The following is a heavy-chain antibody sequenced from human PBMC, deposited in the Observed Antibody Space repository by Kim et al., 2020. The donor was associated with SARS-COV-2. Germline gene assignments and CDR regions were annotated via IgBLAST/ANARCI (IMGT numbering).Heavy chain of an antibody. Sequence: QGGSAKFYVDPGKGRFTISRDNAKNSVFLEMNILRAEDTAVYYCVRGIPSVWGQGTLVTVSS. J-gene: IGHJ4*02. D-gene: IGHD2-21*01. CDR3: VRGIPSV. V-gene: IGHV3-7*04. CDR2: QGGSAK.